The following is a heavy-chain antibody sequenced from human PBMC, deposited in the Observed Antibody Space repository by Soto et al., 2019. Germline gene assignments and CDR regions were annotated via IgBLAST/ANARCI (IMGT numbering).Heavy chain of an antibody. CDR1: GFTFSSYW. CDR2: IKQDGSEK. Sequence: EVQLVESGGGLVQPGGSLRLSCAASGFTFSSYWMSWVRQAPGKGLEWVANIKQDGSEKYYVDSVKGRFTISRDNAKNSLYLQMNSLRAEDTAVYYCARDAVFWSGSFDYWGQGTLVTVSS. J-gene: IGHJ4*02. CDR3: ARDAVFWSGSFDY. V-gene: IGHV3-7*03. D-gene: IGHD3-3*01.